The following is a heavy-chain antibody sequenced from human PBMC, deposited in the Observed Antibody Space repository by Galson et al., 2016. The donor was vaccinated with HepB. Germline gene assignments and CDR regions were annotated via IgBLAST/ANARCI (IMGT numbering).Heavy chain of an antibody. CDR3: ARTRGEDYRYGYQGLDY. V-gene: IGHV2-70*13. J-gene: IGHJ4*02. CDR2: IDWEDNK. Sequence: PALVKPTQTLTVTCSFSGFSLYSRGMSLSWVRQPPGKALEWLALIDWEDNKYYRPSLETRLAISKDTSKNQVILTLTNVDPVDTATYYCARTRGEDYRYGYQGLDYWGQGTLVTVSS. D-gene: IGHD5-18*01. CDR1: GFSLYSRGMS.